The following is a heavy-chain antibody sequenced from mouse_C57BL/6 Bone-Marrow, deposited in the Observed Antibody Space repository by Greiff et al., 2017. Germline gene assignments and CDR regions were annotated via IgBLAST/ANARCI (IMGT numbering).Heavy chain of an antibody. V-gene: IGHV1-52*01. D-gene: IGHD2-3*01. J-gene: IGHJ1*03. CDR2: IDPSDSET. Sequence: VKLQQPGAELVRPGSSVKLSCKASGYTFTSYWMHWVKQRPIQGLEWIGNIDPSDSETHYNQKFKDKATLTVDKSSSTAYMQLSRLTSEDSAVYYCARDGYYWYFDVWGTGTTVTVSS. CDR3: ARDGYYWYFDV. CDR1: GYTFTSYW.